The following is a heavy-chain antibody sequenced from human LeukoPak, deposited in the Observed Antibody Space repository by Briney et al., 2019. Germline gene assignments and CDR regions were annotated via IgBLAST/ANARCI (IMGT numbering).Heavy chain of an antibody. V-gene: IGHV3-48*01. CDR1: GFTFSSYS. CDR2: ISSSSSTI. Sequence: GGSLRLSCAASGFTFSSYSMNWVRQAPGKGLEWVSYISSSSSTIYYADSVKGRFTISRDNAKNSLYLQMNSLRAEDTAVYYCAKYITVSANSYYYYMDVWGQGTTVTVSS. D-gene: IGHD4-11*01. J-gene: IGHJ6*03. CDR3: AKYITVSANSYYYYMDV.